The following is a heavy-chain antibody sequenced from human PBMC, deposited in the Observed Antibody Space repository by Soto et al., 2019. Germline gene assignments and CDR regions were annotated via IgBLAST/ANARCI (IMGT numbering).Heavy chain of an antibody. J-gene: IGHJ4*02. Sequence: EVQLLESGGGLVQPGGSLRLSCAASGFTFSNYAVTWVRQAPGKGLEWVSTISGSGGSTYYADSVKGRFTISRDNSKNTLYLQMNSLRAEDTAVYYCAKDQGSSWYGIDYCGQGTLVTVSS. V-gene: IGHV3-23*01. CDR3: AKDQGSSWYGIDY. D-gene: IGHD6-13*01. CDR2: ISGSGGST. CDR1: GFTFSNYA.